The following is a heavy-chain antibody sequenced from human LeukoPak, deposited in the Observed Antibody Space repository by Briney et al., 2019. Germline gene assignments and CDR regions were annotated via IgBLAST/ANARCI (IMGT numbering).Heavy chain of an antibody. CDR3: AKVQGLRHYYDHLPSDASFDY. V-gene: IGHV3-23*01. J-gene: IGHJ4*02. Sequence: GGSLRLSCAASGFTFSSYAMSWVRQAPGKGLEWVSAISGSGGSTYYADSVKGRFTISRDNSKNTLYLQMNSLRAEDTAVYYCAKVQGLRHYYDHLPSDASFDYWGQGTLVTVSS. D-gene: IGHD3-22*01. CDR2: ISGSGGST. CDR1: GFTFSSYA.